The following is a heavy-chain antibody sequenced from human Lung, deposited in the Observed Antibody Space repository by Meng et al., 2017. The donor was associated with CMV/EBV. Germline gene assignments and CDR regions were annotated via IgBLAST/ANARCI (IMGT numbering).Heavy chain of an antibody. Sequence: GGSLRLSCAASGFTFRTYAMSWVRQVPGKGLEWVSSISGSGGTTHYVDSVKGRFTISKDTSRDTLYLQMNSLRAEDTAVYYCAKELHSGWSYYVDYWGQGALVXVSS. CDR1: GFTFRTYA. D-gene: IGHD6-19*01. CDR2: ISGSGGTT. J-gene: IGHJ4*02. CDR3: AKELHSGWSYYVDY. V-gene: IGHV3-23*01.